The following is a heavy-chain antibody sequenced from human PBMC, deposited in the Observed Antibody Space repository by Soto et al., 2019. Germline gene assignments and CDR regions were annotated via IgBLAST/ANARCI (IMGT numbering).Heavy chain of an antibody. Sequence: QVQLQESGPGLGKPSQTLSLTCTVSGGSISSGGYCWSWVRQHPGKGLEGIGKIYYSGRSYYNPSLKSRVTISVYTSKNQFSLNLSSVTAADTAVYYCARFAKEENPKVGSWYYFDYWGQGTRVTVSS. CDR2: IYYSGRS. CDR1: GGSISSGGYC. CDR3: ARFAKEENPKVGSWYYFDY. J-gene: IGHJ4*02. D-gene: IGHD6-13*01. V-gene: IGHV4-31*03.